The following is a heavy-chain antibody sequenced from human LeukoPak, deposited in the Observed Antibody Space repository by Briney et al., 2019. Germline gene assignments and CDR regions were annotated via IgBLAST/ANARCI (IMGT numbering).Heavy chain of an antibody. J-gene: IGHJ4*02. Sequence: SVKVSCKASGGTFISYAISWVRQAPGQGLEWMGGIIPIFGTANYAQKFQGRVTITADESTSTAYMELSSLRSEDTAVYYCARDKGSSRGYSYGYVYWGQGTLVTVSS. D-gene: IGHD5-18*01. V-gene: IGHV1-69*01. CDR2: IIPIFGTA. CDR1: GGTFISYA. CDR3: ARDKGSSRGYSYGYVY.